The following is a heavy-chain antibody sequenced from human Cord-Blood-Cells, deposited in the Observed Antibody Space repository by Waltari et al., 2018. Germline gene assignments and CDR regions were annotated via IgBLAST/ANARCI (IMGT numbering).Heavy chain of an antibody. Sequence: QVQLQQWGAGLLKPSETLSLTCAVYGGSFSGYYWSWIRQPPGEGLEWFGEINHSGSTNYNPTLRSRGTISVDASKNQFSLKLSSVTAADTAVYYCARGIVVVPAAGNWFDPWGQGTLVTVSS. CDR2: INHSGST. CDR3: ARGIVVVPAAGNWFDP. V-gene: IGHV4-34*01. D-gene: IGHD2-2*01. J-gene: IGHJ5*02. CDR1: GGSFSGYY.